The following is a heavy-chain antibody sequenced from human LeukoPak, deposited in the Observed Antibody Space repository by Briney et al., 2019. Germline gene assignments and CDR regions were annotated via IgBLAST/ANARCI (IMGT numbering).Heavy chain of an antibody. Sequence: PSETLSLTCTVSGGSISSYYWSWLRQPPGKGLEWIGYIYYSGSTNYNPSLKSRVTISVDTSKNQFSLKLSSVTAADTAVYYCAALKGYYDSSGYYRYYFDYWGQGTLVTVSS. V-gene: IGHV4-59*01. CDR1: GGSISSYY. D-gene: IGHD3-22*01. CDR2: IYYSGST. CDR3: AALKGYYDSSGYYRYYFDY. J-gene: IGHJ4*02.